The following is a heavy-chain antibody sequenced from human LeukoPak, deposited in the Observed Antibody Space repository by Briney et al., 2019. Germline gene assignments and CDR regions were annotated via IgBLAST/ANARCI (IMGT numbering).Heavy chain of an antibody. V-gene: IGHV3-7*01. CDR2: IKFDGSDK. Sequence: PGGSLRLSCAASGFTFSNYWMSWVRQAPGKGLEWVANIKFDGSDKFYVDSVKGRFTISRDNAKNSLYLQMNSLRAEDTAVYYCAREGYSGTFHFDSWGQGTLVTVSS. J-gene: IGHJ4*02. CDR3: AREGYSGTFHFDS. D-gene: IGHD1-26*01. CDR1: GFTFSNYW.